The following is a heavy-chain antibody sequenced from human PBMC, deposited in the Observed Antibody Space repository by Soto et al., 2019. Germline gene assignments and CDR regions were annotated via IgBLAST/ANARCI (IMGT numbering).Heavy chain of an antibody. V-gene: IGHV1-3*01. D-gene: IGHD3-3*01. Sequence: ASVKVSCKASGYTFTRYALHWVRQAPGQRLEWMAWINASNGDTKCSQKFQGRVTMTRDTSISTAYMELSRLRSDDTAVYYCARASGYYPYGMDVWGQGTTVTSP. J-gene: IGHJ6*02. CDR1: GYTFTRYA. CDR2: INASNGDT. CDR3: ARASGYYPYGMDV.